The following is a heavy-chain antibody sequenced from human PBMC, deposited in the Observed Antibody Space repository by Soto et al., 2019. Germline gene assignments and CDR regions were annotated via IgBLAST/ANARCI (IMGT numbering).Heavy chain of an antibody. CDR3: ARGMEPDCSSTSCYMFHSGYDRAFDY. CDR1: GYTFTGYY. D-gene: IGHD2-2*02. CDR2: INPNSGGT. J-gene: IGHJ4*02. V-gene: IGHV1-2*02. Sequence: QVQLVQSGAEVKKPGASVKVSCKASGYTFTGYYMHWVRQAPGQGLEWMGWINPNSGGTNYAQKFQGRVTMTRDTSISTAYMELSRLRSDDTAVYYCARGMEPDCSSTSCYMFHSGYDRAFDYWGQGTLVTVSS.